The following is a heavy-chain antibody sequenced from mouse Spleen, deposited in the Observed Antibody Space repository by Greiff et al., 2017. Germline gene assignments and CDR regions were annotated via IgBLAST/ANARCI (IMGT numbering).Heavy chain of an antibody. J-gene: IGHJ1*03. Sequence: EVQLKESGPELVKPGASVKISCKASGYSFTGYYMHWVKQSHGNILDWIGYIYPYNGVSSYNQKFKGKATLTVDKSSSTAYMELRSLTSEDSAVYYCARPGTTVVGYFDVWGTGTTVTVSS. V-gene: IGHV1-31*01. CDR3: ARPGTTVVGYFDV. CDR1: GYSFTGYY. D-gene: IGHD1-1*01. CDR2: IYPYNGVS.